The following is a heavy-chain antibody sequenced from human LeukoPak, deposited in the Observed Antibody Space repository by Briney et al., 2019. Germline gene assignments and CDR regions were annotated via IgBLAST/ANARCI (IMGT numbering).Heavy chain of an antibody. J-gene: IGHJ3*02. CDR1: GFSFSSYE. CDR2: SSSSGRTI. Sequence: GGSLRLSCAASGFSFSSYEMNWVRQAPGKGLEWVSYSSSSGRTIYYADSVKGRFTISRDNAKNSLYLQMNSLRAEDTAVYYCARGRSITILRGVAISDGFDIWGQGTKVTVS. V-gene: IGHV3-48*03. D-gene: IGHD3-10*01. CDR3: ARGRSITILRGVAISDGFDI.